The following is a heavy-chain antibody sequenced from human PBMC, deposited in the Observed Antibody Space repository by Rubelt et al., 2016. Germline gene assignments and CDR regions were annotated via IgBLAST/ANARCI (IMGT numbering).Heavy chain of an antibody. Sequence: EVQVVESGGGLVQPGGSLRLSCAASGFTFSTYWMNWVRQAPGKGLEWVSGISGNGGRTYFADSVKGRFTISRDNSKNTLDRQMNGLRAEDTAFYDCARGSDNGDYGGQGTLVTGSS. CDR3: ARGSDNGDY. CDR2: ISGNGGRT. D-gene: IGHD1-1*01. J-gene: IGHJ4*02. CDR1: GFTFSTYW. V-gene: IGHV3-23*04.